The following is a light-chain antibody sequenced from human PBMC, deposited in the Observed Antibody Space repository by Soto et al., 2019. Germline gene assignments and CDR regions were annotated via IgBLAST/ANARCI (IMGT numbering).Light chain of an antibody. CDR3: LQDFSYPRT. CDR1: QGIRTD. J-gene: IGKJ1*01. CDR2: GAS. Sequence: VQLTQSPSSLSASVVDIVTITFLASQGIRTDLGWYQQSPGKAPKVLIVGASTLQSGVPSRFSGSGSGTDFTLTISSLQPEDSATYYCLQDFSYPRTFGQGTKVDIK. V-gene: IGKV1-6*01.